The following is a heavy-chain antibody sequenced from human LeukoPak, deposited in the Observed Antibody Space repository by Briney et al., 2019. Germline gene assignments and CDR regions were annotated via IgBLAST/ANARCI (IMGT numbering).Heavy chain of an antibody. J-gene: IGHJ4*02. Sequence: SETLSLTCTVSGVSISSGNYYWTWIRQHPGKGLEWIGCLHPTGSTHYNPSLKGRLSISVGTSKNQFSLRLNSATAADTAVYYCVKDRGDYGGDPGYFDYWGQGTHVTVSS. D-gene: IGHD4-23*01. V-gene: IGHV4-31*03. CDR2: LHPTGST. CDR1: GVSISSGNYY. CDR3: VKDRGDYGGDPGYFDY.